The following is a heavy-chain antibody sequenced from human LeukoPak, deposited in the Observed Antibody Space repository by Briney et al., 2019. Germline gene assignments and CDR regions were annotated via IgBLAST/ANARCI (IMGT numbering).Heavy chain of an antibody. J-gene: IGHJ2*01. V-gene: IGHV3-48*03. Sequence: GGSLRLSCAASGFTFSSYEMNWVRQAPGKGLEWVSYISSSGSTIYYADSVKGRFTISRDNAKNSLYLQMNSLRAEDTALYHCARSSSWQNYWYFDLWGRGTLVTVSS. D-gene: IGHD6-13*01. CDR1: GFTFSSYE. CDR3: ARSSSWQNYWYFDL. CDR2: ISSSGSTI.